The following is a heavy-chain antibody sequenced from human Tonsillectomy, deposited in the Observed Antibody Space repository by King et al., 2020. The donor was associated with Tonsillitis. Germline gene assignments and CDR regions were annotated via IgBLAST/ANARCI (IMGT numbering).Heavy chain of an antibody. V-gene: IGHV3-30*04. Sequence: VQLVESGGGVVQPGRSLRLSCAASGFTFSSYSMHWVRQAPGKGLEWVAVISYDGSNKYYADSVKCRFTISRDNSKNTLYLQMNSLRAEDTAVYYCARILGITIFGVDQNYFDSWGQGTLVTVSS. D-gene: IGHD3-3*01. J-gene: IGHJ4*02. CDR3: ARILGITIFGVDQNYFDS. CDR2: ISYDGSNK. CDR1: GFTFSSYS.